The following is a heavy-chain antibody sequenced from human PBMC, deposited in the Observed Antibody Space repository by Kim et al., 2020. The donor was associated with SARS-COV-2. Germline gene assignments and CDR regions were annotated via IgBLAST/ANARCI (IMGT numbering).Heavy chain of an antibody. D-gene: IGHD6-6*01. CDR2: IWYDGSNK. V-gene: IGHV3-33*01. J-gene: IGHJ4*02. Sequence: GGSLRLSCAASGFTFSSYGMHWVRQAPGKGLEWVAVIWYDGSNKYYADSVKGRFTISRDNSKNTLYLQMNSLRAEDTAVYYCARPRLEYSSSPPVDYWGQGTLVTVSS. CDR3: ARPRLEYSSSPPVDY. CDR1: GFTFSSYG.